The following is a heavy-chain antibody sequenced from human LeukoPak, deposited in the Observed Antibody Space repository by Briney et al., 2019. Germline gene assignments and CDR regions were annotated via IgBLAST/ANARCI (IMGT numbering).Heavy chain of an antibody. CDR1: GFTFDDYA. CDR2: ISWNSGSI. CDR3: AKGPGYFDFWSGLPYYFDY. J-gene: IGHJ4*02. D-gene: IGHD3-3*01. Sequence: PGGSLRLSCAASGFTFDDYAMQWGWHAPGKGLERVSGISWNSGSIGYADSVKGGFTISRDNAKNSLYLQMNSLRAEDTALYYSAKGPGYFDFWSGLPYYFDYWGQGTLVTVSS. V-gene: IGHV3-9*01.